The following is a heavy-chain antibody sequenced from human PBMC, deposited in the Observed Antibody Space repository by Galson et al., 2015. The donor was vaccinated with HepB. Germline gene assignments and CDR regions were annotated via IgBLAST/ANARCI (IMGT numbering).Heavy chain of an antibody. CDR3: ARVSYDSSGYYYYFDY. V-gene: IGHV3-20*01. J-gene: IGHJ4*02. Sequence: SLRLSCAASGFTFDDYGMSWVRQAPGKGLEWVSGINWNGGSTGYADSVKGRFTISRDNAKNSLYLQMNSLRAEDTALYHCARVSYDSSGYYYYFDYWGQGTLVTVSS. D-gene: IGHD3-22*01. CDR1: GFTFDDYG. CDR2: INWNGGST.